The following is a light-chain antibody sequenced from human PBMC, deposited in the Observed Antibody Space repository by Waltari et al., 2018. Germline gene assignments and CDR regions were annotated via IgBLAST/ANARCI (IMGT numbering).Light chain of an antibody. CDR3: HQYNTLPLT. Sequence: DVQLMQSPSTLSASVADRVTITCRASESVKNNLAWYEHQPGKAPKVLVHKASRLESGVASRFSGSGYGTEFTLTISSLEPDDFATYYCHQYNTLPLTFGGGTKVEIK. V-gene: IGKV1-5*03. CDR2: KAS. CDR1: ESVKNN. J-gene: IGKJ4*01.